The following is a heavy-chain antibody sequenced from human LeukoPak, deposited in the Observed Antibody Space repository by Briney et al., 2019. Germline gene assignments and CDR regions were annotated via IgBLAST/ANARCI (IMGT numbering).Heavy chain of an antibody. V-gene: IGHV3-7*01. CDR1: GFTFSSHW. Sequence: PGGSLRLSCAASGFTFSSHWMNWVRQAPGKGLEWVANMKQDGSGKYYVDSVKGRFTISRDNAKKSLYLQMNGLRAEDTAVYYCARDSDHIDGANFDYWGQGTLVTVSS. D-gene: IGHD1-14*01. J-gene: IGHJ4*02. CDR3: ARDSDHIDGANFDY. CDR2: MKQDGSGK.